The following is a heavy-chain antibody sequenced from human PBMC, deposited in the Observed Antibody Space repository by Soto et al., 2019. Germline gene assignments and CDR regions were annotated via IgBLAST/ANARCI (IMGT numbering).Heavy chain of an antibody. CDR1: GGSFSGYY. Sequence: PSETLSLTCAVYGGSFSGYYWSWIRQPPGKGLEWIGEINHSGSTNYNPSLKSRVTISVDTSKNQFSPKLSSVTAADTAVYYCARGGGIMVRGVDYLGAYYMDVWGKGTTVTLSS. J-gene: IGHJ6*03. CDR3: ARGGGIMVRGVDYLGAYYMDV. V-gene: IGHV4-34*01. D-gene: IGHD3-10*01. CDR2: INHSGST.